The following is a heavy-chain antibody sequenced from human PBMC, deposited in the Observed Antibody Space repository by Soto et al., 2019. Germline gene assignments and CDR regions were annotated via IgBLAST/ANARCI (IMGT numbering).Heavy chain of an antibody. CDR1: GGTFSSYA. CDR2: IIPIFGTA. J-gene: IGHJ6*02. CDR3: ARDRGPAYGDYPYYDGMDV. V-gene: IGHV1-69*12. Sequence: QVQLVQSGAEVKKPGSSVKVSCKASGGTFSSYAISWVRQAPGQGLEWMGGIIPIFGTANYAQKFQGRVTITADEPTSTAYVERTSLRSEDTDVYYCARDRGPAYGDYPYYDGMDVWGQGTTVTVSS. D-gene: IGHD4-17*01.